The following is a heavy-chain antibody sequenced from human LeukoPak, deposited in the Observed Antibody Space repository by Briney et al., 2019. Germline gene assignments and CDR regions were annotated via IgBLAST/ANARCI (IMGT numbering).Heavy chain of an antibody. Sequence: RASVKVSCKASGYTFSTCYIHWVRQAPGQGLEWMGFINPSGGSTSYAQKFQGRVTMTRDTSTSAVYMELSSLRSEDTAMYYCARNVGSGFDYWGQGTLVTVSS. CDR2: INPSGGST. D-gene: IGHD1-1*01. CDR1: GYTFSTCY. CDR3: ARNVGSGFDY. J-gene: IGHJ4*02. V-gene: IGHV1-46*01.